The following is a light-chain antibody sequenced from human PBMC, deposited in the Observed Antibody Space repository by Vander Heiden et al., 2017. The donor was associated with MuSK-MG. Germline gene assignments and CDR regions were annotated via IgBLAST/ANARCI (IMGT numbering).Light chain of an antibody. CDR3: QTWDTSTAV. J-gene: IGLJ3*02. V-gene: IGLV3-1*01. CDR2: EDS. Sequence: SFALTQPTSGFVSPGHTASIPCSATKLGDKYASWDQQRPAQSPVLVIFEDSRRPAGIPERFSGSNSGDTATLTFRGTQPMDEADYYCQTWDTSTAVFGGGTKLTVL. CDR1: KLGDKY.